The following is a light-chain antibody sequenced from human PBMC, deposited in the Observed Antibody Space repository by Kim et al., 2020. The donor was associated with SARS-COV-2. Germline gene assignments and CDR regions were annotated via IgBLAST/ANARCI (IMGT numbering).Light chain of an antibody. CDR2: AAS. J-gene: IGKJ4*01. CDR3: QQYGSSPLT. CDR1: QSVSSNS. V-gene: IGKV3-20*01. Sequence: EIIFRETPGTPSSSPGERATPSRRASQSVSSNSLVRYQQKPGQTPRLLIYAASSRATGIPDRFSGSGSGTDFTLTISRLEPEDFAVYYCQQYGSSPLTFGGGTKVDIK.